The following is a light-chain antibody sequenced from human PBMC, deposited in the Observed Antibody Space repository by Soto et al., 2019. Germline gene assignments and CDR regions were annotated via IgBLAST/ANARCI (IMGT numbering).Light chain of an antibody. Sequence: QSVLTQPPSASGTPGQRVSISCSGSSSNIGSNSVFWYQQLAGAAPKLLVYRDDQRPSGVPDRFSGSQSGTSASLAISGLRSEDEADYYCAAWDDSLRGPVFGGGTKLTVL. V-gene: IGLV1-47*02. J-gene: IGLJ3*02. CDR3: AAWDDSLRGPV. CDR2: RDD. CDR1: SSNIGSNS.